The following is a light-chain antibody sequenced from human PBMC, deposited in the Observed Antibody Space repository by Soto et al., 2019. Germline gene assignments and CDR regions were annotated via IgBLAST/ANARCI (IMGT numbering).Light chain of an antibody. CDR3: CSYAGSLPVV. V-gene: IGLV2-23*02. J-gene: IGLJ2*01. CDR1: SSDVGSYNL. CDR2: EVS. Sequence: QSALTQPASVSGSPGQSITISCTGTSSDVGSYNLVSWYQQHPGKAPKLMIYEVSKRPSGVSNRFSGSKSGNTTSLTISGLQAEDEADYYCCSYAGSLPVVFGGGTKLTVL.